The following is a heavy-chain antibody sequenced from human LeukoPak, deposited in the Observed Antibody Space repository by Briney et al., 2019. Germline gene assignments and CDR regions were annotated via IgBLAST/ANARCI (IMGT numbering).Heavy chain of an antibody. CDR2: INHSGST. D-gene: IGHD2-2*01. V-gene: IGHV4-34*01. CDR1: GGSFSGYY. J-gene: IGHJ6*04. CDR3: ASTYCSSTSCYYFGDV. Sequence: SETLSLTCAVCGGSFSGYYWSWIRQPPGKGLEWIGEINHSGSTNYNPSLKSRVTISVDTSKNQFSLKLSSVTAADTAVYYCASTYCSSTSCYYFGDVWGKGTTVTVSS.